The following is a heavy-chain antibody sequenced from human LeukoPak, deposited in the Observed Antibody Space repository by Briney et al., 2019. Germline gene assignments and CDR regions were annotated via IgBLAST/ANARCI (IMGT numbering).Heavy chain of an antibody. Sequence: PGGSLRLSCAASGFTFSSYWMSWVRQAPGKGLEWVANIKEDGSEKNYVASVKGRFTISRDNAKNSLYLQMNILRAEDTAVYYCARGGGRHVEYWGQGNLVTVSS. D-gene: IGHD3-16*01. CDR1: GFTFSSYW. CDR2: IKEDGSEK. J-gene: IGHJ4*02. V-gene: IGHV3-7*05. CDR3: ARGGGRHVEY.